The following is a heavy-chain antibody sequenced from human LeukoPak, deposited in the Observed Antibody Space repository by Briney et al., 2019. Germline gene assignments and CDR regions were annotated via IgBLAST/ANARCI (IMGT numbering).Heavy chain of an antibody. Sequence: GGPLRLSCAASGFTFSSYAMSWVRQAPGKGLEWVSAISGSGGSTYYADSVKGRFTISRDNSKNTLYLQMNSLRAEDTAVYYCAKREEYYYDSSGPLRYWGQGTLVTVSS. V-gene: IGHV3-23*01. D-gene: IGHD3-22*01. CDR2: ISGSGGST. CDR3: AKREEYYYDSSGPLRY. CDR1: GFTFSSYA. J-gene: IGHJ4*02.